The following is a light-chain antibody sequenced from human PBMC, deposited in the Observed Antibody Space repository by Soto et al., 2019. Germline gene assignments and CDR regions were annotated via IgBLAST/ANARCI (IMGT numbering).Light chain of an antibody. CDR2: DAS. Sequence: EIVLTQSPATLSLSPGERATLSCRASQSVSSSLGWYQQKPGQAPRLLIYDASNRATGIPARFSGSGSGTDFTLTISSLEPEDFAVYYCQQRSNWPPVTFGGGTKVEIK. J-gene: IGKJ4*01. CDR3: QQRSNWPPVT. V-gene: IGKV3-11*01. CDR1: QSVSSS.